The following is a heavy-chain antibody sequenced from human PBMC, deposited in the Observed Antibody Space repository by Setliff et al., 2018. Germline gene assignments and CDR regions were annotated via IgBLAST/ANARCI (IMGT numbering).Heavy chain of an antibody. D-gene: IGHD3-16*01. CDR2: ISPYSGES. Sequence: ASVKVSCKTSGYNFITTGISWVRQAPGQGPEWMGCISPYSGESNYAQKFQDRLTVTADTSTKTTYMELRSLTSDDTAVYFCTRSRAPRVVLAADFDLWGKGTTVTVSS. CDR1: GYNFITTG. J-gene: IGHJ6*04. CDR3: TRSRAPRVVLAADFDL. V-gene: IGHV1-18*01.